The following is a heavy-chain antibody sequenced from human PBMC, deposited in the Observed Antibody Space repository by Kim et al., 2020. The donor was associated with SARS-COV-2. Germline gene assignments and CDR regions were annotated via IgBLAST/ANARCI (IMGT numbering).Heavy chain of an antibody. Sequence: ASVKVSCKASGYTFTSYGISWVRQAPGQGLEWMGWISAYNGNTNYAQKLQGRVTMTTDTSTSTAYMELRSLSSDDTAVYYCARDRGAAAISSIDYWGQGALVTVSS. V-gene: IGHV1-18*01. CDR1: GYTFTSYG. CDR2: ISAYNGNT. J-gene: IGHJ4*02. D-gene: IGHD2-2*01. CDR3: ARDRGAAAISSIDY.